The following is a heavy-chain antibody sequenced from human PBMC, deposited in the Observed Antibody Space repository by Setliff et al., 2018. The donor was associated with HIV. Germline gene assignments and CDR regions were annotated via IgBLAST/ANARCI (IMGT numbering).Heavy chain of an antibody. J-gene: IGHJ5*02. CDR2: IDLYGSEK. V-gene: IGHV3-7*01. Sequence: GGSLRLSCAASGFTFSRYWMIWVRQAPGKGLEWVANIDLYGSEKNYVDSVEGRFTISRDNARNSLFLQMNSLRAEDTAVYYCATYRGYNSGDRWLDPWGQGTLVTVSS. D-gene: IGHD2-15*01. CDR1: GFTFSRYW. CDR3: ATYRGYNSGDRWLDP.